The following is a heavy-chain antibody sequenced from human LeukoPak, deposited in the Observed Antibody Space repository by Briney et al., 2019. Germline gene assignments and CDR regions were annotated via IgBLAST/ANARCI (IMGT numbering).Heavy chain of an antibody. CDR1: GFTFSSYA. D-gene: IGHD2-15*01. V-gene: IGHV3-64D*09. J-gene: IGHJ6*02. CDR2: ISDSGGST. Sequence: PGGSLRLSCSASGFTFSSYAMHWVRQAPGKGLEYVSAISDSGGSTYYADSVKGRFTISRDNSKNTLYLSSLRAEDTAVYFCVRGYSFGPYGMDVWGQGTTVTVSS. CDR3: VRGYSFGPYGMDV.